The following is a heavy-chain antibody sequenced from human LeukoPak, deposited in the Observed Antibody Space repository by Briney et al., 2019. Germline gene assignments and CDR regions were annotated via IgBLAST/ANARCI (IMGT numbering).Heavy chain of an antibody. CDR1: GGSISSGGYY. CDR3: ARVVVPAAIQPSPWFDP. D-gene: IGHD2-2*01. V-gene: IGHV4-31*03. J-gene: IGHJ5*02. Sequence: SQTLSLTCTVPGGSISSGGYYWSWIRQHPGKGLEWIGYIYYSGSTYYNPSLKSRVTISVDTSKNQFSLKLSSVTAADTAVYYCARVVVPAAIQPSPWFDPWGQGTLVTVSS. CDR2: IYYSGST.